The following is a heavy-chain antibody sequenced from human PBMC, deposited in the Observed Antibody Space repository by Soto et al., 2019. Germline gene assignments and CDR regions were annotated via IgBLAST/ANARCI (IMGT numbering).Heavy chain of an antibody. Sequence: QVQLVESGGAVVQPGKSLRLSCAASGFTFNTYGMYWVRQAPGKGLGWVAAISYDGSNKYQADSVKGRFTISRDNSKNTLYLQMNSLRVEDTAVYYCAKDIVRYTYGACDYWGQGALVTVSS. CDR2: ISYDGSNK. D-gene: IGHD5-18*01. V-gene: IGHV3-30*18. J-gene: IGHJ4*02. CDR3: AKDIVRYTYGACDY. CDR1: GFTFNTYG.